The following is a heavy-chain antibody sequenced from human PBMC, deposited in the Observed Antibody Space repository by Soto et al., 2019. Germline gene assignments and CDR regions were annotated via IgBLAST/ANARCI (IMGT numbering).Heavy chain of an antibody. CDR2: ISAHNGST. CDR1: GYTFTTYG. V-gene: IGHV1-18*01. Sequence: QVHLVQSGAEVKKPGASVKVSCKGSGYTFTTYGITWVRQAPGQGLEWMGWISAHNGSTNYAQKLQGRVTVTRDTSTSTAYMEVRCLRSDDTAVYYCARGRYGDYWGQGALVTVSS. D-gene: IGHD1-1*01. J-gene: IGHJ4*02. CDR3: ARGRYGDY.